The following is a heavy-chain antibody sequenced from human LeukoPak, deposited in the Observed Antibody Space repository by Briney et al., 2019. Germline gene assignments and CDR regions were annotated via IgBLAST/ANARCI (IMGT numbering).Heavy chain of an antibody. CDR3: ASRYCSSTSCYTGNWFDP. CDR2: ISAYNGNT. V-gene: IGHV1-18*01. Sequence: GESLKISCKGSGYSFTSYGISWVRQAPGQGLEWMGWISAYNGNTNYAQKLQGRVTMTTDTSTSTAYMELRSLRSDDTAVYYCASRYCSSTSCYTGNWFDPWGQGTLVTVSS. CDR1: GYSFTSYG. J-gene: IGHJ5*02. D-gene: IGHD2-2*02.